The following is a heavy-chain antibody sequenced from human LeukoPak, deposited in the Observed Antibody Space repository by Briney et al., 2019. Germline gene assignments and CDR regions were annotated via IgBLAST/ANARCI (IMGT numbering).Heavy chain of an antibody. D-gene: IGHD3-22*01. V-gene: IGHV4-39*01. CDR3: ARSQEYYYDSSGYLEDDAFDI. Sequence: SETLSLTCTVSGGSISSSSYYWGWISQPPGKGLEWIGSIYYSGSTYYNPSLKSRVTISVDTSKNQFSLKLSSVTAADTAVYYCARSQEYYYDSSGYLEDDAFDIWGQGTMVTVSS. CDR2: IYYSGST. J-gene: IGHJ3*02. CDR1: GGSISSSSYY.